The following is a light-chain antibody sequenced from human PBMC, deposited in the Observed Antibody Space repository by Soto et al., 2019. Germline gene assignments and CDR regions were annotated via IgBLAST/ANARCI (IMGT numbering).Light chain of an antibody. V-gene: IGLV2-14*01. CDR2: DVS. CDR1: SSDVGGYRY. CDR3: SSYTSTNTWV. J-gene: IGLJ3*02. Sequence: QSALTQPASVSGSRGQSITISCTGTSSDVGGYRYVSWYQQHPGKAPKLMIYDVSSRPSGVSNRFSGSKSGNTASLTISGLQAEDEADYYCSSYTSTNTWVFGGGTKLTVL.